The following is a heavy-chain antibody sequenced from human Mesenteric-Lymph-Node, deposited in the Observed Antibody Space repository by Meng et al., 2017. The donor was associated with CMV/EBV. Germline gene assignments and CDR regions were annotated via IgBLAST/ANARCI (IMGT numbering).Heavy chain of an antibody. J-gene: IGHJ4*02. CDR2: IKDSGSA. CDR3: ATAPIYQLPDY. CDR1: DGSFTNEY. D-gene: IGHD2-2*01. V-gene: IGHV4-34*01. Sequence: SETLSLTCAVYDGSFTNEYWSWIRQPPGKGLEWIGEIKDSGSANYNPSLKSRVTISVDPSKRQFSLKVRSVTAADTAVYYCATAPIYQLPDYWDQRTLVTVSS.